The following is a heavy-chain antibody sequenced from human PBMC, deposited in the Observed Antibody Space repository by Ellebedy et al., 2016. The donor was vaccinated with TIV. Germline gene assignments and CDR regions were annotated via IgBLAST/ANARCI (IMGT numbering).Heavy chain of an antibody. CDR1: GDRVSSNSAA. V-gene: IGHV6-1*01. D-gene: IGHD6-19*01. CDR2: TYYRSKWYN. J-gene: IGHJ4*02. Sequence: SQTLSLTXAISGDRVSSNSAAWNWLRQSPSRGLEWLGRTYYRSKWYNDYAVSVQSRIAINPDTSKNQFSLQLNSVTPEDTAVYYCGRSVNGWPSDFDYWGQGTLVTVSS. CDR3: GRSVNGWPSDFDY.